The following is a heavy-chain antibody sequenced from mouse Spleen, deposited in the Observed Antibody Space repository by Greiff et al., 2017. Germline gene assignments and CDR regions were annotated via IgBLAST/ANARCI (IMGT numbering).Heavy chain of an antibody. CDR3: ARAGDGYPTLDY. CDR1: GFTFSSYA. Sequence: EVKLVESGGGLVKPGGSLKLSCAASGFTFSSYAMSWVRQTPEKRLEWVASISSGGSTYYPDSVKGRFTISRDNARNILYLQTSSLRSEDTAMYYCARAGDGYPTLDYWGQGTTLTVSS. J-gene: IGHJ2*01. CDR2: ISSGGST. V-gene: IGHV5-6-5*01. D-gene: IGHD2-3*01.